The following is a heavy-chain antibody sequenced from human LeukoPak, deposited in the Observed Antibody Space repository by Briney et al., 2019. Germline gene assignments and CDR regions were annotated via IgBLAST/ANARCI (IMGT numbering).Heavy chain of an antibody. Sequence: PGGSLRLSCAASGFTFSRNAMSWVRQAPGKGLEWVSAISGSGGTTYYADSVKGRFTISRDNSKNTLYLQMNSPRAEDTAVYYCARSYCSGGSCYYAHWGQGTLSPSPQ. CDR1: GFTFSRNA. CDR2: ISGSGGTT. V-gene: IGHV3-23*01. CDR3: ARSYCSGGSCYYAH. J-gene: IGHJ4*02. D-gene: IGHD2-15*01.